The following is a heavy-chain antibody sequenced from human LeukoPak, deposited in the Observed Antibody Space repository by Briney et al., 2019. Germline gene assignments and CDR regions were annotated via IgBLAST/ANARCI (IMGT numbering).Heavy chain of an antibody. CDR1: GFTFSSYW. Sequence: GGSLRLSCAASGFTFSSYWMSWVRQAPGKGLEWVANIKQDGSEKYYVDSVKGRFTISRDNAKNSLYLQMNSLRAEDTAVYYRHGGYLSLGAFDIWGQGTMVTVSS. J-gene: IGHJ3*02. D-gene: IGHD4-23*01. CDR2: IKQDGSEK. V-gene: IGHV3-7*01. CDR3: HGGYLSLGAFDI.